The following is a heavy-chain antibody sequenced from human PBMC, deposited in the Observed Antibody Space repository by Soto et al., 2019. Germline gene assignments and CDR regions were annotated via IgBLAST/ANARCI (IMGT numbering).Heavy chain of an antibody. D-gene: IGHD3-22*01. CDR1: GYTFTIYG. CDR3: ARDITMIVVVITTGSSGYGMDV. CDR2: ISAYNGNT. Sequence: ASVKVSCTASGYTFTIYGISWVRQAPGQGLEWMGWISAYNGNTNYAQKLQGRVTMTTDTSTSTAYMELRRLRSDYTAVYYCARDITMIVVVITTGSSGYGMDVWGQGTTVTVSS. J-gene: IGHJ6*02. V-gene: IGHV1-18*01.